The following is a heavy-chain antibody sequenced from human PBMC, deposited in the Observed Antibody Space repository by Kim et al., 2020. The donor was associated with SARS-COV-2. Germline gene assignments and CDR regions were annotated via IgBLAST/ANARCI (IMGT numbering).Heavy chain of an antibody. V-gene: IGHV4-34*01. CDR2: INHSGST. Sequence: SETLSLTCAVYGGSFSGYYWSWIRQPPGKGLEWIGEINHSGSTNYNPSLKSRVTISVDTSKNQFSLKLSSVTAADTAVYYCARGTIVVVVAATPGYYYYGMDVWGQGTTVTVSS. J-gene: IGHJ6*02. CDR1: GGSFSGYY. CDR3: ARGTIVVVVAATPGYYYYGMDV. D-gene: IGHD2-15*01.